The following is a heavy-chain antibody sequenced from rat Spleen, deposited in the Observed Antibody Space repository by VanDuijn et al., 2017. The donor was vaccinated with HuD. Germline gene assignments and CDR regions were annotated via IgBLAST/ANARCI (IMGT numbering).Heavy chain of an antibody. D-gene: IGHD1-2*01. Sequence: QVRLKESGPGLVQPSQTLSLTCTVSGSSLTSLHVHWLRQSPGKRLEWMGVMWTGGGTAYNSLLKSRLNISRDISKSQVFLKMNSLQTEDTATYYCARADIAAISTGGIWGQGVMVTVSS. CDR3: ARADIAAISTGGI. CDR1: GSSLTSLH. V-gene: IGHV2-32*01. CDR2: MWTGGGT. J-gene: IGHJ2*01.